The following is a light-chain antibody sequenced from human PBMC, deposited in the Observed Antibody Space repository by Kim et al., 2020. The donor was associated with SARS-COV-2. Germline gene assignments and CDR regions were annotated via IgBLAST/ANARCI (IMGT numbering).Light chain of an antibody. CDR1: KLGDKY. CDR3: QAWDSSTAPYV. J-gene: IGLJ1*01. Sequence: SYELTQPPSVSVSPGQTANITCSGDKLGDKYACWYQQKPGQSPVLVIYQDSKRPSGIPERFSGSNSGNTATLTISGTQAMDEADYYCQAWDSSTAPYVFG. CDR2: QDS. V-gene: IGLV3-1*01.